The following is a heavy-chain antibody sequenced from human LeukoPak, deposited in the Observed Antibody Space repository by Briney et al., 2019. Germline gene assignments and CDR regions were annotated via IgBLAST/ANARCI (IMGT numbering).Heavy chain of an antibody. CDR2: INGDGTRT. Sequence: GGSLRLSCAASGITFSGHWMHWVRQTPGKGLLWVSRINGDGTRTAYADSVKGRFSISRDNAKNTLFLQMNSLRADDTALYYCAREELEPSTHPFDPWGQGTLVTVSS. V-gene: IGHV3-74*03. D-gene: IGHD1-7*01. CDR1: GITFSGHW. CDR3: AREELEPSTHPFDP. J-gene: IGHJ5*02.